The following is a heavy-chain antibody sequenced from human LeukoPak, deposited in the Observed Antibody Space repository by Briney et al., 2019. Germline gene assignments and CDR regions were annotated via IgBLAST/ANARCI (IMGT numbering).Heavy chain of an antibody. V-gene: IGHV1-18*01. D-gene: IGHD3-10*01. CDR3: ARDYYGSGSYPYFDY. CDR1: GYTFTSYG. CDR2: ISAYNGNT. Sequence: GASVKASCKASGYTFTSYGISWVRQAPGQGLEWMGWISAYNGNTNYAQKLQGRVTMTTDTSTSTAYMELRSLRSDDTAVYYCARDYYGSGSYPYFDYWGQGTLVTVSS. J-gene: IGHJ4*02.